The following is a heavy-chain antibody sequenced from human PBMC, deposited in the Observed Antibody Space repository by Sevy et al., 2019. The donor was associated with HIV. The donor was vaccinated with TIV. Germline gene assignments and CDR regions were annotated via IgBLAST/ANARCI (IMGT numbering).Heavy chain of an antibody. V-gene: IGHV1-18*01. J-gene: IGHJ4*02. CDR3: ASCSSTSCYGLFDY. D-gene: IGHD2-2*01. Sequence: ASVKVSCKASGYTFTSYGISWVRQAPGQGLEWMGWISAYNGNTNYAQKLQGRVTMTTDTSTSTAYMDLRSLRSDDTAVYYCASCSSTSCYGLFDYWGQGTLVTVSS. CDR2: ISAYNGNT. CDR1: GYTFTSYG.